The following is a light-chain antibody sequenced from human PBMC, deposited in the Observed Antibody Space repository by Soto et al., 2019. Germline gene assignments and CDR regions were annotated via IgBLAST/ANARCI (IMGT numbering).Light chain of an antibody. CDR2: DAS. CDR1: QSVSSY. Sequence: FVLPQSPATLSLSPGARATLSFRASQSVSSYLAWYQQKPGQAPRLLIYDASNRATGIPVRFSGSGSGTDFTLTISSLEPEDFALYYCQQRNNWPITFGQGTRLEI. V-gene: IGKV3-11*01. J-gene: IGKJ5*01. CDR3: QQRNNWPIT.